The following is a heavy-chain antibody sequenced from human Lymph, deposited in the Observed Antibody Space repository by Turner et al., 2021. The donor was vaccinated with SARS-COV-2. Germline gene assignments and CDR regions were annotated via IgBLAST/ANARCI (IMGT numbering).Heavy chain of an antibody. J-gene: IGHJ3*02. V-gene: IGHV4-39*02. D-gene: IGHD3-22*01. CDR3: AREGEGSYDRSGYDRIPSAFDI. CDR2: IDYSGST. Sequence: QLQLQESAPGLVKPSETLSLTCTVSGGSLSSRSYYWGWIRQPPGKGLEWMGNIDYSGSTYYNPSFKSQVTISVDTSKNQFSLNLCSVTAADTAVYYCAREGEGSYDRSGYDRIPSAFDIWGQGTMVTVSS. CDR1: GGSLSSRSYY.